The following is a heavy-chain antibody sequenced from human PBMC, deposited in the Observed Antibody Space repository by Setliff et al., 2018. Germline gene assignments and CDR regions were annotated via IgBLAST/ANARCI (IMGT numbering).Heavy chain of an antibody. CDR1: GYTFTSHY. Sequence: ASVKVSCKASGYTFTSHYMHWVRQAPGLGLEWMGTINPSSGRSSYAQKFQGRVTMTRDTSTSTVYMDMSSLRSEDTAVYYCARDVFPYHYEGAFDIWGQGTMVTV. CDR2: INPSSGRS. V-gene: IGHV1-46*01. J-gene: IGHJ3*02. D-gene: IGHD3-22*01. CDR3: ARDVFPYHYEGAFDI.